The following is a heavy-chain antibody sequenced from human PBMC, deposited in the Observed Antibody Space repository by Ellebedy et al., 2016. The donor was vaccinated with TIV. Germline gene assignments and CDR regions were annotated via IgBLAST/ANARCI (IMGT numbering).Heavy chain of an antibody. CDR2: IYYSGST. D-gene: IGHD3-10*01. Sequence: MPSETLSLTCSVSGGSVRTGSNSWIWIRQPPGKGLEFIGYIYYSGSTNYNPSLKSRVTVALDTYKNQFSINLRSVTAADTAVYFCARAPRTSGSGTTFYSNAMDVWGQGTTVSVSS. V-gene: IGHV4-61*01. CDR1: GGSVRTGSNS. CDR3: ARAPRTSGSGTTFYSNAMDV. J-gene: IGHJ6*02.